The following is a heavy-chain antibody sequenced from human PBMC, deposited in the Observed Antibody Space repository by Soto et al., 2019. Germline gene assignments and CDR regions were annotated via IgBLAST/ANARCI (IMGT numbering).Heavy chain of an antibody. V-gene: IGHV3-23*01. CDR1: RFTFSSYA. D-gene: IGHD3-22*01. Sequence: PGGSLRLCCAASRFTFSSYAMSWVRQAPGKGLEWVSAISGSGGSTYYADSVKGRFTISRDNSKNTLYLQMNSLRAEDTAVYYCAKKSSNYYDSSGYSDYSGQGTLVTVSS. J-gene: IGHJ4*02. CDR2: ISGSGGST. CDR3: AKKSSNYYDSSGYSDY.